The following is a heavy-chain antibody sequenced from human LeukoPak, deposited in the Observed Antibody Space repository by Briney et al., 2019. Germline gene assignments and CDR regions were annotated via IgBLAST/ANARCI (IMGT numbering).Heavy chain of an antibody. V-gene: IGHV4-39*01. CDR2: IYYSGST. Sequence: SGTLSLTCTVSGGSISSSSYYWGWIRQPPGKGLEWIGSIYYSGSTYYNPSLKSRVTISVDTSKNQFSLKLSSVTAADTAAYYCARHGHYYGSGSFAWGQGTLVTVSS. J-gene: IGHJ5*02. CDR1: GGSISSSSYY. CDR3: ARHGHYYGSGSFA. D-gene: IGHD3-10*01.